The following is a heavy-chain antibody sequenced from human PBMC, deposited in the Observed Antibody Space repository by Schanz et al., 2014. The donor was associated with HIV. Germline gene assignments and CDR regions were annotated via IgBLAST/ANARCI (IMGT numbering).Heavy chain of an antibody. CDR1: GFTFDDYA. J-gene: IGHJ3*02. Sequence: EVQLLESGGGLVQPGGSLRVSCAASGFTFDDYAMHWVRQVPGKGLEWVSGITWNSITIDYADSVKGRFTISRDNAKNSLYLQMNSLRPEDTALYYCAKGTFLAADGHDAFDIWGQGTMVTVSS. D-gene: IGHD6-13*01. V-gene: IGHV3-9*01. CDR3: AKGTFLAADGHDAFDI. CDR2: ITWNSITI.